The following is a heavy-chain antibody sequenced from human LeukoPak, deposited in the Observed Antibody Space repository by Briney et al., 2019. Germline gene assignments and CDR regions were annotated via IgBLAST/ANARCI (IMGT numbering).Heavy chain of an antibody. CDR2: FDPEDGET. CDR1: GYTLTELS. CDR3: ATPTTQWELLSYDY. J-gene: IGHJ4*02. Sequence: ASVKVSCKVSGYTLTELSMHWVRQAPGKGLEWMGGFDPEDGETIYAQKFQGRVTMTEDTSTDTAYMELSSLRSGDTAVYYCATPTTQWELLSYDYWGQGTLVTVSS. V-gene: IGHV1-24*01. D-gene: IGHD1-26*01.